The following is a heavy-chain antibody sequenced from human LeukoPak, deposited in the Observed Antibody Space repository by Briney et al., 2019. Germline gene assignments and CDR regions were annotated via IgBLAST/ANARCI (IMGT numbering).Heavy chain of an antibody. V-gene: IGHV3-74*01. J-gene: IGHJ4*02. CDR3: ARGIEAFDY. D-gene: IGHD2-15*01. CDR2: INSDGSST. CDR1: GFTFSNYW. Sequence: HTGGSLRLSCAASGFTFSNYWMHWVRQAPGKGLVWVSRINSDGSSTTYADSVKGRFTISRDNAKNTLSLQMNSLRAEDTAVYYCARGIEAFDYWGQGTLVTVSA.